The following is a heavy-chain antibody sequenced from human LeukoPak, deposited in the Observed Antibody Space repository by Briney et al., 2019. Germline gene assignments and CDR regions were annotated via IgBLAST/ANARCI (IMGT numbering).Heavy chain of an antibody. Sequence: PGGSLRLSCTSSAFTFSSDAMAWVRQAPGKGLDWVLSITGSGDATYYADSVKGRFTISRDNSKNTLYLQMNSLRAEDTAVYYCANKPAGFDPWGQGTLVTVSS. CDR3: ANKPAGFDP. CDR1: AFTFSSDA. D-gene: IGHD1-14*01. V-gene: IGHV3-23*01. J-gene: IGHJ5*02. CDR2: ITGSGDAT.